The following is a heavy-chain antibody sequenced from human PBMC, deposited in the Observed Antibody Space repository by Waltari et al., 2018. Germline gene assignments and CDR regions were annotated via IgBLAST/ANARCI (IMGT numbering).Heavy chain of an antibody. V-gene: IGHV3-49*04. CDR1: GFHFVDYS. CDR3: TSPPTY. CDR2: IRSKAYGETT. J-gene: IGHJ4*02. Sequence: DVQLAESGGGLVQPGRSLTLACTTSGFHFVDYSMNWVRQAPGQGLEWVGFIRSKAYGETTDYAASVRGRFTISRDSSDNTFSLQMNNLKVEDTAVYYCTSPPTYWGQGTQVTVSS.